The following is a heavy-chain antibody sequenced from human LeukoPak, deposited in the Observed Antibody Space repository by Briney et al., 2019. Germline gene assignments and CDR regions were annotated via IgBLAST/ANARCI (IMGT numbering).Heavy chain of an antibody. CDR2: ISYDGGMK. D-gene: IGHD5-18*01. J-gene: IGHJ5*02. CDR3: AKDNEGGGYKYGLGH. Sequence: PGRSLRLSCAASGFTFSSYGMHWVRQAPGKGLEWVAVISYDGGMKYYADSVKGRFTISRDNSKNTLYLQMNSLRAEDTAVYYCAKDNEGGGYKYGLGHWGQGTLVTVSS. CDR1: GFTFSSYG. V-gene: IGHV3-30*18.